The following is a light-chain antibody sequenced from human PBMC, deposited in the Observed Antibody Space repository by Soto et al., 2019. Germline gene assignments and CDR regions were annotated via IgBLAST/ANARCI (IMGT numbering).Light chain of an antibody. CDR3: RQYGRSLEFA. Sequence: LTQSPGTLCVSLGDRATLSCRASQSVSSSYLAWYQQKPGQAPRLLIYGASTRATGVPDRCSGSGSGTDLTLTISRLDHEDFAVYYCRQYGRSLEFAVGGGTKVDI. CDR1: QSVSSSY. J-gene: IGKJ4*01. V-gene: IGKV3-20*01. CDR2: GAS.